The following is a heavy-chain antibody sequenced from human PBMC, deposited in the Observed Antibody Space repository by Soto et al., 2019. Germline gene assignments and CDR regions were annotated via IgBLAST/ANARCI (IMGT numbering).Heavy chain of an antibody. CDR1: GGSISSYY. D-gene: IGHD3-10*01. V-gene: IGHV4-59*01. Sequence: QVQLQESGPGLVKPSETLSLTCTVSGGSISSYYWSWIRQPPGKGLEWIGYIYYSGSTNYNPSLKGRATIPVDTSKNQFSLKLSSVPAADTPVYYGARVRGGYGSGSSPDYWGQGTLVTVSS. J-gene: IGHJ4*02. CDR3: ARVRGGYGSGSSPDY. CDR2: IYYSGST.